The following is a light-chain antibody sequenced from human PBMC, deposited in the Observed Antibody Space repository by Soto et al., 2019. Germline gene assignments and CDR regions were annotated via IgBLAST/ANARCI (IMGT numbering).Light chain of an antibody. CDR2: GNS. V-gene: IGLV1-40*01. CDR1: SSNIGAGYD. Sequence: QPVLTQPPSVSGAPGQRVTISCTGSSSNIGAGYDVHWYQQLPGTAPKLLIYGNSNRPSGVPDRFSGSKSGTSASLAITGLRAEDEADYYCQSYDSSLSGSWVFGGGTQLTVL. CDR3: QSYDSSLSGSWV. J-gene: IGLJ3*02.